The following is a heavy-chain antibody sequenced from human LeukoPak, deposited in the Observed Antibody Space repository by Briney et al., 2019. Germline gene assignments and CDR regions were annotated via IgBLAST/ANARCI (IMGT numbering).Heavy chain of an antibody. CDR2: IKSNAGGGTT. D-gene: IGHD5-18*01. CDR1: GFSLSAAG. J-gene: IGHJ3*02. V-gene: IGHV3-15*01. CDR3: SREGYMYGYHSFDM. Sequence: GSLRLSCPASGFSLSAAGMTWVRQAPGQGLEWVGRIKSNAGGGTTEYAAPVKGRFSIPRDDSKNTLYLQMNSLRTEDTAVYYCSREGYMYGYHSFDMGGQGTMVTVSS.